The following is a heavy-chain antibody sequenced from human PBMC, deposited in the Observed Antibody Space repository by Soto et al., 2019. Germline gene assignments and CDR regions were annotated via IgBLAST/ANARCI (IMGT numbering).Heavy chain of an antibody. CDR1: GFTFNNYA. CDR3: AKSNWGGANDY. Sequence: GGSLXLSCAASGFTFNNYAMNWFRQAPGKGLEWVSTVSGSASTSYSADSVKGRFTISRDNSKSSLYLQMNSLRAEDPAVYYCAKSNWGGANDYWGQGTLVTVSS. D-gene: IGHD7-27*01. CDR2: VSGSASTS. J-gene: IGHJ4*02. V-gene: IGHV3-23*01.